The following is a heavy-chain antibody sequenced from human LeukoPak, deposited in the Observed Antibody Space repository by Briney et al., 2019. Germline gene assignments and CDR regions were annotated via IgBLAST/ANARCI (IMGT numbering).Heavy chain of an antibody. CDR2: ISSNGSTI. Sequence: GGSLRLSCAASALTFSDYSMNWVRQAPGKGLEWISYISSNGSTIYYAASVKGRFTTSRDSAKNSLYLQMNGLRAEDTAIYYCARGPKTSFDYWGQGTLVTVSS. CDR1: ALTFSDYS. CDR3: ARGPKTSFDY. J-gene: IGHJ4*02. V-gene: IGHV3-48*01.